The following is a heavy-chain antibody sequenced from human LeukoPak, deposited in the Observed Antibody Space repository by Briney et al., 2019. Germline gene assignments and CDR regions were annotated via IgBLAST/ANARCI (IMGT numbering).Heavy chain of an antibody. CDR1: GGSISSYY. CDR3: ARTGGTLGYFDY. Sequence: PSETLSLTCTVSGGSISSYYWNWIRQPPGKGLEWIGYIYSSGSTNYNPSLKSRVTISVDTSRNQFSLKLSSVTAADTAVYCCARTGGTLGYFDYWGQGTLVTVSS. CDR2: IYSSGST. J-gene: IGHJ4*02. D-gene: IGHD1-1*01. V-gene: IGHV4-59*08.